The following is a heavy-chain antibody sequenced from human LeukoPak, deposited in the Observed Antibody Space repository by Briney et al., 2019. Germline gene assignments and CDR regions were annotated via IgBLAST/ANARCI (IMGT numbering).Heavy chain of an antibody. Sequence: SETLSLTCTVSGGSISSGGYYWSWIRQPPGKGLEWIGEINHSGSTNYNPSLKSRVTISVDTSKNQFSLKLSSVTAADTTVYYCARSGLGFYYGSGSYSPGRAFDIWGQGTMVTVSS. CDR1: GGSISSGGYY. V-gene: IGHV4-39*07. J-gene: IGHJ3*02. CDR2: INHSGST. CDR3: ARSGLGFYYGSGSYSPGRAFDI. D-gene: IGHD3-10*01.